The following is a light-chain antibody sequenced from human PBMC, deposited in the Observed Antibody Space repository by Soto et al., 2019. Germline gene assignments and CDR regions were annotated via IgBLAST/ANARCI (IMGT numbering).Light chain of an antibody. CDR3: HQYGNSPLT. CDR2: GAS. Sequence: EIVLTQSPGTLSLSPGERATLSCRASQSVRSGYVAWVQQKPGQAPRLLIVGASSSATGIPDRFSGGGYGTDFTLTISRLEPEDFALYYCHQYGNSPLTFGGGTTVEIK. V-gene: IGKV3-20*01. CDR1: QSVRSGY. J-gene: IGKJ4*01.